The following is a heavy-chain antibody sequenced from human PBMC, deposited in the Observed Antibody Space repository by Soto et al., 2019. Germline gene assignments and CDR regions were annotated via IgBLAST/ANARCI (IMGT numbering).Heavy chain of an antibody. J-gene: IGHJ1*01. D-gene: IGHD4-17*01. Sequence: QVQLVQSGGEVKKPGASVKVSCKASGYTFTSYGISWVRQAPGQGLEWMGWISTYNGNTNYAQKAQGRVTMTTDTHTSTAYMELRSLRSDDTAVYYCARASGDYGLSEDCQHWGQGTRVTVSS. V-gene: IGHV1-18*01. CDR3: ARASGDYGLSEDCQH. CDR1: GYTFTSYG. CDR2: ISTYNGNT.